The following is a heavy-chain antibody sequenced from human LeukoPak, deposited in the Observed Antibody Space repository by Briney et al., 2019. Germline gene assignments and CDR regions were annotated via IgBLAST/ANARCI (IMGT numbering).Heavy chain of an antibody. J-gene: IGHJ4*02. CDR3: ARGRSAAGNFDY. Sequence: SQTLSLTCTVSGGSISSGGYYWSWIRQQPGKGLEWIGYTYYSGSTYYNPSLKSRLAISVDTSKNQFSLKVTSVTAADTAVYYCARGRSAAGNFDYWGQGTLVTVSS. V-gene: IGHV4-31*03. D-gene: IGHD6-13*01. CDR1: GGSISSGGYY. CDR2: TYYSGST.